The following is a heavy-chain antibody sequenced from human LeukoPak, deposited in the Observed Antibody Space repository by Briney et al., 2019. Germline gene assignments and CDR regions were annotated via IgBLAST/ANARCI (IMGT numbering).Heavy chain of an antibody. CDR1: GGSISSYY. J-gene: IGHJ3*02. V-gene: IGHV4-59*01. Sequence: PSETLSLTCTVSGGSISSYYWSWIRQPPGKGLEWIGYIYYSGSTNYNPSLKSRVTISVDTSKNQFSLKLSSVTAADTAVYYCARAPGGQNAFDIWGQGTMVTVSS. CDR2: IYYSGST. D-gene: IGHD3-10*01. CDR3: ARAPGGQNAFDI.